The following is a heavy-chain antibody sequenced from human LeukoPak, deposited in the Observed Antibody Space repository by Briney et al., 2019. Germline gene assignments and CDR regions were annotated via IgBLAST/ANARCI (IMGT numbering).Heavy chain of an antibody. D-gene: IGHD5-24*01. V-gene: IGHV4-39*01. Sequence: ASETLSLTCAVSGDSVSSDSYYWHWTRRSPGKGLEWVGFVYYSGSTYYNPSLKSRVTISVDTSKNQFSLKLSSVTAADTAVYYCARLERWLQLNFDYWGQGTLVTVSS. J-gene: IGHJ4*02. CDR1: GDSVSSDSYY. CDR2: VYYSGST. CDR3: ARLERWLQLNFDY.